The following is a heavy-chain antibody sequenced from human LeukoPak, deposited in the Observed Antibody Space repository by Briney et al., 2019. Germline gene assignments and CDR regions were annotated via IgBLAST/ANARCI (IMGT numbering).Heavy chain of an antibody. V-gene: IGHV4-4*09. D-gene: IGHD2-2*01. Sequence: SETLSLTCTVSGGSISSYYWSWIRQPPGKGLEWIGYIYTSGSTNYNPSPKSRVTISVDTSKNQFSLKLSSVTAADTAVYYCARHIMGYCSSTSCYGSDWFDPWGQGTLVTVSS. CDR2: IYTSGST. CDR3: ARHIMGYCSSTSCYGSDWFDP. J-gene: IGHJ5*02. CDR1: GGSISSYY.